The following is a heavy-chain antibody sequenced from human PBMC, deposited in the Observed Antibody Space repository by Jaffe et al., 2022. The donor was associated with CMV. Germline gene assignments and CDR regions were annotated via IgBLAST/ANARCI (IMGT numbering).Heavy chain of an antibody. J-gene: IGHJ6*03. CDR1: GYSFTSYW. D-gene: IGHD4-17*01. V-gene: IGHV5-10-1*03. CDR2: IDPSDSYT. Sequence: EVQLVQSGAEVKKPGESLRISCKGSGYSFTSYWISWVRQMPGKGLEWMGRIDPSDSYTNYSPSFQGHVTISADKSISTAYLQWSSLKASDTAMYYCGRDYGDYVISHYYYYMDVWGKGTTVTVSS. CDR3: GRDYGDYVISHYYYYMDV.